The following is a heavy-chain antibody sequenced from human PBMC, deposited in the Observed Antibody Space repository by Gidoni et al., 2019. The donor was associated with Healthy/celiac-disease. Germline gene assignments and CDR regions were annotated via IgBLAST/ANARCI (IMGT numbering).Heavy chain of an antibody. J-gene: IGHJ4*02. CDR1: GFTFSSYA. CDR3: AKKSAMIVVVAISDY. D-gene: IGHD3-22*01. Sequence: GLVQPGGSLRLCCAASGFTFSSYAMSWVRQAPGKGLEWVSAISGSGGSTYYADSVKGRFTISRDNSKNTLYLQMNSLRAEDTAVHYCAKKSAMIVVVAISDYWGQGTLVTVSS. CDR2: ISGSGGST. V-gene: IGHV3-23*01.